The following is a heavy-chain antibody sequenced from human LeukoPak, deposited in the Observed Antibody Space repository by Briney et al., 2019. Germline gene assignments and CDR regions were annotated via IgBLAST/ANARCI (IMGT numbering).Heavy chain of an antibody. CDR2: MNPNSGNT. D-gene: IGHD3-10*01. Sequence: GASVKVSCKASGYTFTSYDINWVRQATGQGLEWMGWMNPNSGNTGYAQKFQGRVTMTRNTSISTAYMELSSLRSEDTAVYYCARGRLTMVRGVIVYYFDYWGQGTLVTVSS. J-gene: IGHJ4*02. V-gene: IGHV1-8*01. CDR1: GYTFTSYD. CDR3: ARGRLTMVRGVIVYYFDY.